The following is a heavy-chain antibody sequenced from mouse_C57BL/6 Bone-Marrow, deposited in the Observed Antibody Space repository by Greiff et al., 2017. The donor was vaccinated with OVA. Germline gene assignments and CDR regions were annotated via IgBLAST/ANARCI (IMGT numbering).Heavy chain of an antibody. D-gene: IGHD1-1*01. CDR2: IYPGSGNT. V-gene: IGHV1-81*01. CDR1: GYTFTSYG. Sequence: QVQLQQSGAELARPGASVKLSCKASGYTFTSYGISWVKQRTGQGLEWIGEIYPGSGNTYYNEKFKGKATLTADKSSSTAYMELRSRTSEDSAVYCCARGGLLRYDYWGQGTTLTVSS. CDR3: ARGGLLRYDY. J-gene: IGHJ2*01.